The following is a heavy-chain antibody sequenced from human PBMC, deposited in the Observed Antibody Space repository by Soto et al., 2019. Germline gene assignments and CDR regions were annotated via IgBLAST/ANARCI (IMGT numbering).Heavy chain of an antibody. J-gene: IGHJ4*02. V-gene: IGHV3-23*01. CDR1: ELTFNNYA. Sequence: ESGGGLVQPGGSLRLSCAVSELTFNNYAMTWVRQAPGKGLEWVSAISGSGGSTYYADSVKGRFTISRDNSKNTLYLQMNSLRAEDTAVYYCAKGPSGYSYGKRDYWGQGTLVTVSS. CDR3: AKGPSGYSYGKRDY. D-gene: IGHD5-18*01. CDR2: ISGSGGST.